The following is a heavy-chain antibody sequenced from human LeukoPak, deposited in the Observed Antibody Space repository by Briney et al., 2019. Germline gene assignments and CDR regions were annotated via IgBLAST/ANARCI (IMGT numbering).Heavy chain of an antibody. CDR1: GFTFSSYS. J-gene: IGHJ4*02. Sequence: GGSLRLSCAASGFTFSSYSMNWVRQAPGKGLEWLSYISSSNNTIYYADSVKGRFTISRDNAENSLYLQMNSLRAEDTAVYYCASRLGAKGYWGQGTLVTVSS. D-gene: IGHD1-26*01. CDR2: ISSSNNTI. V-gene: IGHV3-48*04. CDR3: ASRLGAKGY.